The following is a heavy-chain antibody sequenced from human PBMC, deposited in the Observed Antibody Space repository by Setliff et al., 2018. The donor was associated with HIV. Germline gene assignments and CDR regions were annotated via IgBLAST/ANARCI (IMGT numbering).Heavy chain of an antibody. CDR1: GFAFRNYI. Sequence: GGSLRLSCAASGFAFRNYIFHWVRQAPGKGLEWVAIISYDGNNKYYADSVKGRFTISRDNSKKTLYLQMNSLRAEDTAVYYCARDRTYYDILTGYYGLDYWGQGTLVTVSS. CDR3: ARDRTYYDILTGYYGLDY. J-gene: IGHJ4*02. CDR2: ISYDGNNK. D-gene: IGHD3-9*01. V-gene: IGHV3-30*01.